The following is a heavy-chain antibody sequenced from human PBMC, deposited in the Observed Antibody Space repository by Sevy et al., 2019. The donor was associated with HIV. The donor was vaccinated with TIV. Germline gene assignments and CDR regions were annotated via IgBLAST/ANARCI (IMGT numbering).Heavy chain of an antibody. V-gene: IGHV4-30-4*01. Sequence: SETLSLTCTVSGGSISSGNYYWSWIRQPPGKGLEWIGYIYYTGSTYYNPSLKSRVTISVGTSKNQFSLKLNSVTAADTAVYYCARLPGVYYVSSGSFDYWGQGILVTVSS. D-gene: IGHD3-22*01. CDR2: IYYTGST. J-gene: IGHJ4*02. CDR1: GGSISSGNYY. CDR3: ARLPGVYYVSSGSFDY.